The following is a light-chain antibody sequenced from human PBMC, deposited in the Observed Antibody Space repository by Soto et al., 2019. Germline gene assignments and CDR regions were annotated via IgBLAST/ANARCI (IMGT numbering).Light chain of an antibody. CDR2: AAS. Sequence: AIRMTQAPSSFSASTGDRVTITCLASQGIRRYLAWYQQKTGKAPKLLIYAASTWQSGVPSRFSGSGSGTDFNLTISCLQSEDFSTYYCQQYYSYPLTCGGGTKVEIK. J-gene: IGKJ4*01. CDR3: QQYYSYPLT. V-gene: IGKV1-8*01. CDR1: QGIRRY.